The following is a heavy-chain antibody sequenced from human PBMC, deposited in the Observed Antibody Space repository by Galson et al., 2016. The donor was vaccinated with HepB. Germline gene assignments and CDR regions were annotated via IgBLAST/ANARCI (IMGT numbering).Heavy chain of an antibody. CDR3: ATDRGRSPFDY. V-gene: IGHV3-23*01. J-gene: IGHJ4*02. Sequence: SLRLSCAASGFTFSSYTMNWVRQAPGKGLEWVATIDSRTPTTHYADSVRGRFTISRDNSKDTVYLQMNSLRAEDTAVYYCATDRGRSPFDYWGQGTLVTVSS. CDR2: IDSRTPTT. CDR1: GFTFSSYT. D-gene: IGHD3-16*01.